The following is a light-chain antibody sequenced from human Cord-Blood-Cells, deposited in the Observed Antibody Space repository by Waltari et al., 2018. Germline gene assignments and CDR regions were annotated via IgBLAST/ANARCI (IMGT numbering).Light chain of an antibody. CDR2: DVS. CDR1: SSDVGCYNY. CDR3: SSYTSSSTLV. Sequence: QSALTQPASVSGSPGQSINISCTGTSSDVGCYNYVSWYQQHPGKAPKLMIYDVSNRPSGVSNRFSGSKSGNTASLTISGLQAEDEADYYCSSYTSSSTLVFGGGTKLTVL. V-gene: IGLV2-14*01. J-gene: IGLJ2*01.